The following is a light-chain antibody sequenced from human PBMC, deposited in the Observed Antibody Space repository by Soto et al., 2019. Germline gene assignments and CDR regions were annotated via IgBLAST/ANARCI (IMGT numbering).Light chain of an antibody. Sequence: DTVMTQSPSTLSLSPGDRATISCRASRSISTYLTWFQHKPGQAPKVLIYEAPNLAAGVPARFSGSGSGTDFTLTIRSLQPEDFAAYYCQQSNSSPFTFGGGTKVEIK. V-gene: IGKV3-11*01. CDR2: EAP. CDR1: RSISTY. CDR3: QQSNSSPFT. J-gene: IGKJ4*01.